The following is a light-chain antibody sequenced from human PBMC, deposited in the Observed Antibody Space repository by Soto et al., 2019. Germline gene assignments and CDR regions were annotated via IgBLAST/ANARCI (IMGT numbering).Light chain of an antibody. J-gene: IGKJ1*01. V-gene: IGKV1-39*01. Sequence: IRMTQYPSSLSASVGDRVTITCRAGQSISTYLNWYQQKPGKAPKLLIYAASTLPSGVPSKFGGSGSWAEFTLTISSLLPEDSGTYYCQQTYSAPTFGQGTKVEIK. CDR1: QSISTY. CDR2: AAS. CDR3: QQTYSAPT.